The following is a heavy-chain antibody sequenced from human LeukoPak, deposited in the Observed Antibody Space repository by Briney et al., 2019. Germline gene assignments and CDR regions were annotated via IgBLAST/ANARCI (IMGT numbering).Heavy chain of an antibody. Sequence: GGSLRLSCAASGFTFSSYGMHWVRQAPGKGLEWVAVIWYDGSNKYYADSVKGRFTISRDNSKNTLYLQMNSLRAEDTAVYYCAKGGAEAYYYGSGSYYTDYWGQGTLVTVSS. J-gene: IGHJ4*02. CDR1: GFTFSSYG. CDR2: IWYDGSNK. V-gene: IGHV3-30*02. D-gene: IGHD3-10*01. CDR3: AKGGAEAYYYGSGSYYTDY.